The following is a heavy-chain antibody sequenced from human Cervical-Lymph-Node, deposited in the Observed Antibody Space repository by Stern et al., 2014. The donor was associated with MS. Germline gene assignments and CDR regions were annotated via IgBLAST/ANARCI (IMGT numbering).Heavy chain of an antibody. V-gene: IGHV4-61*08. CDR3: GRAKYGDLDS. J-gene: IGHJ4*02. CDR1: GGSVNSHDHY. CDR2: IHHTGKT. D-gene: IGHD4-17*01. Sequence: HVQLGQSRPGLVRPSGTLFLTCVVSGGSVNSHDHYWTWILQPPGKGLEWIGYIHHTGKTHYNPSLMSRLTLSVDTSNNEFSLTLNSVTAADTAVYFCGRAKYGDLDSWGQGTLVTVSS.